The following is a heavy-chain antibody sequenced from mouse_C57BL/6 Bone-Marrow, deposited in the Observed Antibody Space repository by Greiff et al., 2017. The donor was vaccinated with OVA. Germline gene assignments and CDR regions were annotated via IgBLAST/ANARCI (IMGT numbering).Heavy chain of an antibody. CDR2: IYPSDSET. CDR1: GYTFTSYW. V-gene: IGHV1-61*01. D-gene: IGHD4-1*01. Sequence: VQLQQPGTELVKPGASVKLSCKASGYTFTSYWMDWVKQRPGQGLEWIGNIYPSDSETHYNQKFKDKATLTVDKSSSTAYMQLSSLTSEDSAVYYCARELGPLFDYWGQGTTLTVSS. J-gene: IGHJ2*01. CDR3: ARELGPLFDY.